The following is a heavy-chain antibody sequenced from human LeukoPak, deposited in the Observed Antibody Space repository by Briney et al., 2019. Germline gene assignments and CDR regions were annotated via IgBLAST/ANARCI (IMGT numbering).Heavy chain of an antibody. CDR1: GYSFTDDW. CDR3: ARRHYYYDRSGFYYYFDT. V-gene: IGHV5-51*01. D-gene: IGHD3-22*01. Sequence: GESLKISCMGSGYSFTDDWIGWVRQMPGKGLEWMGIIYPDDSDTRYSPSFQGQVTLSADKSISTAYLQWSSLKASDTAMYYCARRHYYYDRSGFYYYFDTWGQGTQVTVTS. CDR2: IYPDDSDT. J-gene: IGHJ4*02.